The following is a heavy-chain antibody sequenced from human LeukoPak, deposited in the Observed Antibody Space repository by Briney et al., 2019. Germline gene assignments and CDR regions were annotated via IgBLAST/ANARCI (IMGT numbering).Heavy chain of an antibody. Sequence: GGSLRLSCAASGFTFDDYGMSWVRQAPGKGLEWVSGINWNGGSTGYADSVKGRFTISRDNAKNSLYLQMNSLRAEDTALYYCARSTAADAEYYFDYWGRGTLVTVSS. CDR1: GFTFDDYG. CDR2: INWNGGST. J-gene: IGHJ4*02. D-gene: IGHD6-13*01. CDR3: ARSTAADAEYYFDY. V-gene: IGHV3-20*04.